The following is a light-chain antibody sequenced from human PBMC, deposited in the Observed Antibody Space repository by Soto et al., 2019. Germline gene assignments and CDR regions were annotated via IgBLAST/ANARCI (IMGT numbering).Light chain of an antibody. J-gene: IGKJ2*01. CDR1: QSVSSN. V-gene: IGKV3D-15*02. CDR3: QHFGTSPPYT. CDR2: GAS. Sequence: EIVMTQSPATLSVSPGERATLSCRASQSVSSNLAWYQQKPGQAPRLLIYGASTRATGVPGRFSGSGSGTEFTLTISRLEPEDFVVYCCQHFGTSPPYTFGQGTKLEI.